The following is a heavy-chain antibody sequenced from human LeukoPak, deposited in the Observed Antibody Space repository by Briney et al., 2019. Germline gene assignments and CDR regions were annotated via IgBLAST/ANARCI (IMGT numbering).Heavy chain of an antibody. CDR1: GYTFTGHY. Sequence: ASVKVACRASGYTFTGHYLHWVRQAPGQGLEWMGWLNPNTGDTLYIQKFQVRVAMTGGTSIRTAYTELSRLMSDDTAVYYCARIGLKTTGYYRLDYWGQGTLVTVSS. CDR3: ARIGLKTTGYYRLDY. V-gene: IGHV1-2*02. J-gene: IGHJ4*02. CDR2: LNPNTGDT. D-gene: IGHD3-9*01.